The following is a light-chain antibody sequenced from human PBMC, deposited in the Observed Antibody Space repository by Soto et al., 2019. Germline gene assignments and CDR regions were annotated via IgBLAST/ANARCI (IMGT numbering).Light chain of an antibody. CDR1: QSVSNY. Sequence: EIVLTQSPATLSLSPGERATLSCRASQSVSNYLAWYQQKPGQAPRLLIYDASNRATGIPARFSGSGSGTDFPLTISSLEPEDFTVYYCQQRSNWPRRTFGQGTKVEIK. CDR2: DAS. V-gene: IGKV3-11*01. CDR3: QQRSNWPRRT. J-gene: IGKJ4*01.